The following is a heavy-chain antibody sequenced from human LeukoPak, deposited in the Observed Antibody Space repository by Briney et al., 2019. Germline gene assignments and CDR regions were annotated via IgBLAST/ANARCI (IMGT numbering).Heavy chain of an antibody. D-gene: IGHD3-16*01. V-gene: IGHV3-15*01. Sequence: GGSLRLSCAASGLTFSNAWMCWVRQAPGKGLEWVGRIKSKTDGDKTDSAAPVKGKFTMSKDDSKNTLYLQMNSLKTDDTAVYYGTTDLVSLWDQWGQGTLVTVSS. J-gene: IGHJ4*02. CDR2: IKSKTDGDKT. CDR3: TTDLVSLWDQ. CDR1: GLTFSNAW.